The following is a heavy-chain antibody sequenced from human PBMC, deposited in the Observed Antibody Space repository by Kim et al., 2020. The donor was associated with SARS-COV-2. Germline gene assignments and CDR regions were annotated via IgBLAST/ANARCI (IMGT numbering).Heavy chain of an antibody. V-gene: IGHV3-9*01. Sequence: GGSLRLSCAASGFTFDDYAMHWVRQAPGKGLEWVSGISWNSGSIGYADSVKGRFTISRDNAKNSLYLQMNSLRAEDTALYYCAKDAAWFGELLLADAFDIWGQGTMVTVSS. CDR1: GFTFDDYA. CDR3: AKDAAWFGELLLADAFDI. D-gene: IGHD3-10*01. J-gene: IGHJ3*02. CDR2: ISWNSGSI.